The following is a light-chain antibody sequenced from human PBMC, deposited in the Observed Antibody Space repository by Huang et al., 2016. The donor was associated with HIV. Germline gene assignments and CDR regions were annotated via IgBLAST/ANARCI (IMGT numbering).Light chain of an antibody. CDR1: QSVSSAY. V-gene: IGKV3-20*01. Sequence: VLTQSPGTLSLSPGEGATLSCRASQSVSSAYLAWYQQKPGQAPRLVLYGASTRATGIPDRYSGGGSGTDFTLTISRLEPEDFAVYYCQLYGSSPPYVFGQGTKVEIK. CDR2: GAS. J-gene: IGKJ2*01. CDR3: QLYGSSPPYV.